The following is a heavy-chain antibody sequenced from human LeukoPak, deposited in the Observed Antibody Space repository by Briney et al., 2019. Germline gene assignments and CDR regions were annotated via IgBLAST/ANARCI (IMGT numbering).Heavy chain of an antibody. CDR2: INPNTGGT. D-gene: IGHD3-10*01. CDR3: ARPLRVTMIRGAAFRASSDFDP. V-gene: IGHV1-2*02. Sequence: WASVKVSCKASGYTFTGYYMHWVRQAPGQGLEWMGWINPNTGGTKYAQRFQDRVTMTRDTSISTAYMEVSRLRYDDTAVYYCARPLRVTMIRGAAFRASSDFDPWGQGTLVTVSS. J-gene: IGHJ5*02. CDR1: GYTFTGYY.